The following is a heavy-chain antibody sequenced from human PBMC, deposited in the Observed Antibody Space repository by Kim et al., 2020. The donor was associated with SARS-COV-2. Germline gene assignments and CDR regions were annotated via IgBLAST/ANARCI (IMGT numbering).Heavy chain of an antibody. CDR3: ARPVRGFDSSGYDAFDF. Sequence: SETLSLTCAVSGGSISSSNWWSWVRQPPGKGLEWIGEIYHSGSTNYNPSLKSRVTILVDKSKNHFSLKLLSATAADTAVYYCARPVRGFDSSGYDAFDF. CDR2: IYHSGST. CDR1: GGSISSSNW. D-gene: IGHD3-22*01. J-gene: IGHJ3*01. V-gene: IGHV4-4*02.